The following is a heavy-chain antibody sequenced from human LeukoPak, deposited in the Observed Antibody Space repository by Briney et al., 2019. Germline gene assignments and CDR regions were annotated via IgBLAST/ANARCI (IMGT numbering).Heavy chain of an antibody. CDR1: GFTFSSYA. J-gene: IGHJ4*02. D-gene: IGHD4-17*01. CDR3: AKGVHGDYAPAFDY. CDR2: ISYDGSNK. Sequence: GGSRRLSCAASGFTFSSYAMAWVRQAPGKGLEWVAVISYDGSNKYYADSVKGRFTFSRDNSKNTLYLQMNSLRAEDTAVYYCAKGVHGDYAPAFDYWGQGTLVTVSS. V-gene: IGHV3-30*18.